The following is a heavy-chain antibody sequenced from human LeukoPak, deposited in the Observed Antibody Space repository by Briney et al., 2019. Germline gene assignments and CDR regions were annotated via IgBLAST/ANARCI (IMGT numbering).Heavy chain of an antibody. CDR2: INHSGST. CDR1: GGSFSGYY. D-gene: IGHD3-10*01. J-gene: IGHJ6*02. Sequence: PSETLSLTCAVYGGSFSGYYWSWIRQPPGKGLEWIGEINHSGSTNYNPSLKSRVTISVDTSKNQFSLKLSSVTAADTAVYYCARSRAITMVRGAYYYYGMDVWGQGTTVTVSS. V-gene: IGHV4-34*01. CDR3: ARSRAITMVRGAYYYYGMDV.